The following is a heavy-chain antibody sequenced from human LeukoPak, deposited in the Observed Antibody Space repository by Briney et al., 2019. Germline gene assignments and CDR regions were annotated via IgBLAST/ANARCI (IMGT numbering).Heavy chain of an antibody. D-gene: IGHD6-13*01. CDR1: GYTFTGYY. CDR3: ARDMAAAGSSDY. Sequence: ASVKVSCKASGYTFTGYYMHWVRQAPGQGLEWMGWINPNSGGTNYAQKFQGRVTMTRDTSISTAYMELSGLISDDTAVFYCARDMAAAGSSDYWGQGTLVTVSS. J-gene: IGHJ4*02. CDR2: INPNSGGT. V-gene: IGHV1-2*02.